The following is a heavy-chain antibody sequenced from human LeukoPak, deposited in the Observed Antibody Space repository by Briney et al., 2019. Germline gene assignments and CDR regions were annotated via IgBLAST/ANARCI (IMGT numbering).Heavy chain of an antibody. CDR3: ARDRIVVVPAATSNRIDYYYYGMDV. J-gene: IGHJ6*04. CDR2: IYTSGST. D-gene: IGHD2-2*01. V-gene: IGHV4-61*02. Sequence: SETLSLTCTVSGGSISSGSYYWSWIRQPAGKGLEWIGRIYTSGSTNYNPSLKSRVTISVDTSKNQLSLKLSSVTAADTAVYYCARDRIVVVPAATSNRIDYYYYGMDVWGKGTTVTVSS. CDR1: GGSISSGSYY.